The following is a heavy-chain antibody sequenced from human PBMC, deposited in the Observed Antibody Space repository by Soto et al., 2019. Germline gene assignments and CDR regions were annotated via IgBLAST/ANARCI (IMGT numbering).Heavy chain of an antibody. D-gene: IGHD6-19*01. CDR3: AKEIGAAGRFFALVV. CDR1: GYTVSIYY. Sequence: QVQLLQSGAEVKKPGASVKVSCKAVGYTVSIYYVHWVRQAPGQGLEWMGVINPSGGSTSYAQKYQGRLNRNRDRAAGTMSMELPSLTTDDASGYYCAKEIGAAGRFFALVVWGEGPTVTVSS. V-gene: IGHV1-46*01. J-gene: IGHJ6*04. CDR2: INPSGGST.